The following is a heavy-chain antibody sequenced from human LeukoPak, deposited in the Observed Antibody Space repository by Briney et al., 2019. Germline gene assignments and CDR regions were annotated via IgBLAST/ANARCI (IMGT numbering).Heavy chain of an antibody. CDR1: GFTFSGYA. V-gene: IGHV3-64*02. Sequence: GGSLRLSCVASGFTFSGYAMQWVRQAPGKGLEWVSAISGVGATTNYADFVKGRFTISRDNSKNTLYLQMGSLRIEDTAVYYCAREDGITGVPAYYYSIDVWGKGTTVTVSS. D-gene: IGHD1-20*01. CDR3: AREDGITGVPAYYYSIDV. J-gene: IGHJ6*03. CDR2: ISGVGATT.